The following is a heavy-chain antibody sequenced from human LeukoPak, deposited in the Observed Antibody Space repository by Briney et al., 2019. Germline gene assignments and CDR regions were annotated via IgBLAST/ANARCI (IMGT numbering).Heavy chain of an antibody. V-gene: IGHV3-73*01. Sequence: PGGSPRLSCAASGFTFSGSAMHWVRQASGKGLEWVGRIRSKANSYATAYAASVKGRFTISRDDSKNTAYLQMNSLKTEDTAVYYCTRRDYDFWSGYYSYWGQGTLVTVSS. D-gene: IGHD3-3*01. CDR2: IRSKANSYAT. J-gene: IGHJ4*02. CDR3: TRRDYDFWSGYYSY. CDR1: GFTFSGSA.